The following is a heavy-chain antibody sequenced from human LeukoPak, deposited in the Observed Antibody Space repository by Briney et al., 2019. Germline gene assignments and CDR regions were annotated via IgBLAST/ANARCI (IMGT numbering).Heavy chain of an antibody. CDR1: GFIFSTYG. CDR2: IWYDGSNK. V-gene: IGHV3-33*06. CDR3: AKDHSGNYPEAFDI. D-gene: IGHD1-26*01. J-gene: IGHJ3*02. Sequence: GGFLRLSCAASGFIFSTYGMHWVRQTPGKGLEWVAVIWYDGSNKYYADSVKGRFTISRDNSKNTLYLQMDSLRAEDTAVYYCAKDHSGNYPEAFDIWGQGTMVTVSS.